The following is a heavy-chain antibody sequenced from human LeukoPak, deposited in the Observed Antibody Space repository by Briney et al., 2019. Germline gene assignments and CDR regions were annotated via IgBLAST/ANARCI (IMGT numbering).Heavy chain of an antibody. D-gene: IGHD5-12*01. CDR2: IYPGDSDT. V-gene: IGHV5-51*01. J-gene: IGHJ3*02. CDR1: GYSFTSYW. Sequence: GESLKISCKGSGYSFTSYWIGWVRQMPGKGLEWMGIIYPGDSDTRYSPSFQGQVTISADKSISTAYLQWSSLKASDTAMYYCAATVEMATITAAFDIWGQGTMVTVSS. CDR3: AATVEMATITAAFDI.